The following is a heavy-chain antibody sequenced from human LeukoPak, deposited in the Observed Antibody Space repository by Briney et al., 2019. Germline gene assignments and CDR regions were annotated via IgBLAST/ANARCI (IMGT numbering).Heavy chain of an antibody. CDR2: ISSSSSYI. CDR3: TRDRGHGFDFDI. CDR1: GFTFSSYS. V-gene: IGHV3-21*01. J-gene: IGHJ3*02. D-gene: IGHD3-10*01. Sequence: AGGSLRLSWAASGFTFSSYSMNWVRQAPGKGLEWVSSISSSSSYIYYADSVKGRFTISRDNAKNSLYLQMNSLRAEDTAVYYCTRDRGHGFDFDIWGQGTTVTVSS.